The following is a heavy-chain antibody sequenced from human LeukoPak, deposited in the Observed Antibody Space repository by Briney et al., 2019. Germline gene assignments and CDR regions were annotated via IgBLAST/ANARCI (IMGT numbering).Heavy chain of an antibody. CDR3: AIRPDGRLDY. CDR1: GYSFTSYW. J-gene: IGHJ4*02. V-gene: IGHV5-51*01. Sequence: GESLKISCQGSGYSFTSYWIGWARQLPGKGLEWMGIIYPGDSDTRYSPSFQGQVTISADKSISTAYLQWSSLKASDTAMYYGAIRPDGRLDYWGQGTLVTVSS. CDR2: IYPGDSDT.